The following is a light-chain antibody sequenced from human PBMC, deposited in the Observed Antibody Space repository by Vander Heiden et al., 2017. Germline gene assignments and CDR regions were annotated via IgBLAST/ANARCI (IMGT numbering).Light chain of an antibody. CDR3: QELDISTVV. V-gene: IGLV3-1*01. CDR2: QDN. J-gene: IGLJ2*01. CDR1: KLGDKY. Sequence: SYALPPPHSVSVSTGQTASITCSGDKLGDKYASWYQQKPVQSPVLVIYQDNKRPSAILGRFSGSNSGNTATLTISGTHAMDDADYYCQELDISTVVFGGGINLTVL.